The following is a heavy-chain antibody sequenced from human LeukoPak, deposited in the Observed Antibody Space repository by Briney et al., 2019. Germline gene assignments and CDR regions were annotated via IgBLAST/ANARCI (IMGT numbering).Heavy chain of an antibody. CDR2: ISAYNGNT. V-gene: IGHV1-18*01. CDR1: GYTFTSYG. Sequence: ASVKVSCKSSGYTFTSYGISWVRQAPGQGLAWMGWISAYNGNTNYAQKLQGRVTMTTDTSTSTAYKELRSLRSDDTAVYYCARDFRVPAAIGWFDPWGQGTLVTVSS. J-gene: IGHJ5*02. D-gene: IGHD2-2*02. CDR3: ARDFRVPAAIGWFDP.